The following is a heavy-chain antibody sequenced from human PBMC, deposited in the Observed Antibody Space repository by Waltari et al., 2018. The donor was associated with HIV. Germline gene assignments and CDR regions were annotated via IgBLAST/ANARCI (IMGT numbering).Heavy chain of an antibody. Sequence: QVQLVESGGGVVQPGRSLRLSCAASGFTFSSYAMHWVRQAPGKGLEWVAVISYDGSNKYYADSVKGRFTISRDNSKNTLYLQMNSLRAEDTAVYYCAREFEGGTDYWGQGTLVTVSS. D-gene: IGHD1-26*01. CDR2: ISYDGSNK. CDR1: GFTFSSYA. V-gene: IGHV3-30*04. J-gene: IGHJ4*02. CDR3: AREFEGGTDY.